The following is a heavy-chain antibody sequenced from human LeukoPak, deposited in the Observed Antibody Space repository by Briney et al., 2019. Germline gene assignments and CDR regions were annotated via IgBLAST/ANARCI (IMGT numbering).Heavy chain of an antibody. V-gene: IGHV3-48*02. D-gene: IGHD1-26*01. CDR3: VRDFVVGAPDAFDI. Sequence: GGSLRLSCAASGFTFSSYSMNWVRQAPGKGLEWVSYISTSSSTIQYADSVKGRFTISRDNGKNSLYLQMNGLRDEDTAVYYCVRDFVVGAPDAFDIWGQGTMVTVSS. CDR1: GFTFSSYS. CDR2: ISTSSSTI. J-gene: IGHJ3*02.